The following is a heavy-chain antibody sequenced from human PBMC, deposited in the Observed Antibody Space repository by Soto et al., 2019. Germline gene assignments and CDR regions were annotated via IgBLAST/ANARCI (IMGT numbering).Heavy chain of an antibody. J-gene: IGHJ5*01. Sequence: EVQLLESGGGLVQPGGSLRLSCAASGFTFSTYAMNWVRQAPGKGLEWVSAISGSGGSTYCADSVKGRFTISRDNSKNTLYMQMNSLRAEDTAVYYCARHSSGWYGWFDSWGQGTRVSVSS. V-gene: IGHV3-23*01. CDR3: ARHSSGWYGWFDS. CDR1: GFTFSTYA. CDR2: ISGSGGST. D-gene: IGHD6-19*01.